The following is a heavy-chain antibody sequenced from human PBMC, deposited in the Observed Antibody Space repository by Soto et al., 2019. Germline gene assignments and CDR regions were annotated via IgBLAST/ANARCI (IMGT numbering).Heavy chain of an antibody. J-gene: IGHJ6*02. Sequence: PGGSLRLSCAASGFSFSTYWMTWVRQAPGKGLEWVANIKQDGSEKYYVDSVKGRFTISRDNAKNSLYLQMNSLGAEDTAVYYCARDFGIGPAGRGYFYNYGMDVWGQGTTVTVSS. CDR1: GFSFSTYW. D-gene: IGHD6-13*01. CDR3: ARDFGIGPAGRGYFYNYGMDV. V-gene: IGHV3-7*03. CDR2: IKQDGSEK.